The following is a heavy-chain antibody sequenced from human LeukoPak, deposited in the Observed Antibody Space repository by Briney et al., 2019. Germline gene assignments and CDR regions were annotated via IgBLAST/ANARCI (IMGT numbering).Heavy chain of an antibody. CDR3: ARDDPFDY. Sequence: PGGSLRLSCAASGFTFRTYPMNWVRQAPGKGLEWVSAISSSGGGTYDADSVKGRFTSSRDNSKNTLYLQMNRLRAEDTAVYYCARDDPFDYWGQGTLVTVSS. D-gene: IGHD1-1*01. J-gene: IGHJ4*02. CDR1: GFTFRTYP. CDR2: ISSSGGGT. V-gene: IGHV3-23*01.